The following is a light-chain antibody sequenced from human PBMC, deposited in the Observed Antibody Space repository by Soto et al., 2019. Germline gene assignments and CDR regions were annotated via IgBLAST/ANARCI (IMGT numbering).Light chain of an antibody. V-gene: IGLV6-57*02. CDR3: QSYDSSNLNV. J-gene: IGLJ6*01. CDR2: DDN. CDR1: SGSIASNY. Sequence: NFMLTQPHSVSESPGKTVTISCTGSSGSIASNYVQWYQQRPGSAPTTVIYDDNQRPSGVPDRFSGSIDSSSNSASLTISGLKTEDEADYYCQSYDSSNLNVFGSGTQLTVL.